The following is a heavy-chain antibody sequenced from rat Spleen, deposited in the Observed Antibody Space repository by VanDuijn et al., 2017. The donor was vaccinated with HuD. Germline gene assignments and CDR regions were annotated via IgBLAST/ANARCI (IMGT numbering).Heavy chain of an antibody. CDR3: TRNWDY. V-gene: IGHV5-31*01. D-gene: IGHD3-6*01. Sequence: EVQLVESGGGLVQPGRSLKLSCVASEFTFNNYWMYWTRQAPKKGLEWVATISYDGSSTYYRDSVKGRFTISRDNAKSTLYLQMNSLRSEDTATYYCTRNWDYWGQGVMVTVSS. CDR1: EFTFNNYW. CDR2: ISYDGSST. J-gene: IGHJ2*01.